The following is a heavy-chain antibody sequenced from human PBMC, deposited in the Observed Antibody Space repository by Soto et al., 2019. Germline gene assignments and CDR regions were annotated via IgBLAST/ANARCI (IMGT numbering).Heavy chain of an antibody. CDR2: ITSNGGNT. J-gene: IGHJ6*02. V-gene: IGHV3-64*01. CDR3: ARRIPFGYGMDV. Sequence: EVQLVESGGGLVQPGGSLRLSCAASGFTFSSYAMHWVRQAPGKGLEYVSGITSNGGNTDYASSVKGRFTISRHNSKNTLYLQMGSLRAEDMAVYYCARRIPFGYGMDVWGQGTTVTVSS. D-gene: IGHD2-21*01. CDR1: GFTFSSYA.